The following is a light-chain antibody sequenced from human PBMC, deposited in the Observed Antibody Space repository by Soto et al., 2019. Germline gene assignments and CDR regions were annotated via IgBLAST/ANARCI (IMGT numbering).Light chain of an antibody. Sequence: QSVLTQPASVSGSPGQSITISCTGTSSDVGGYNYVSWYQQHPGKAPKLMIYDVSNRPSGVSNRFSGSKSGNTASLTISGLQAEDEADYYCSSYISSSTQVVFGGGTKLTVL. CDR2: DVS. CDR3: SSYISSSTQVV. V-gene: IGLV2-14*01. J-gene: IGLJ2*01. CDR1: SSDVGGYNY.